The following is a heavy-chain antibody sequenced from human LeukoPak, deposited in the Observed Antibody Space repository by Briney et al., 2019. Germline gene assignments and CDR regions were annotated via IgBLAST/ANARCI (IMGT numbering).Heavy chain of an antibody. CDR3: SWSGEAD. J-gene: IGHJ4*02. V-gene: IGHV3-7*01. CDR1: GFSFISNW. CDR2: IKKDGRET. D-gene: IGHD3-3*01. Sequence: GGSLILSCAASGFSFISNWMSWVRRAPGKGLEWVADIKKDGRETYYVDSVKGRFTISRDNAKHSVFLQMNSLRAENTAVYYCSWSGEADWGQGTLVTVSS.